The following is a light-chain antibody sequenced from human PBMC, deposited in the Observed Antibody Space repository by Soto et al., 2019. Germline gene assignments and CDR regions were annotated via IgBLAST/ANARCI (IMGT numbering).Light chain of an antibody. Sequence: EILLTQSPATLSLSPGERATLSCRASQSVSSYLAWYQQKPGQAPRLLIYDASNRATGIPARFSGSGSGTDFTLTISSLEPEDFAVYYCQQRSNFLFTFGPGTKVDIK. CDR2: DAS. CDR1: QSVSSY. J-gene: IGKJ3*01. CDR3: QQRSNFLFT. V-gene: IGKV3-11*01.